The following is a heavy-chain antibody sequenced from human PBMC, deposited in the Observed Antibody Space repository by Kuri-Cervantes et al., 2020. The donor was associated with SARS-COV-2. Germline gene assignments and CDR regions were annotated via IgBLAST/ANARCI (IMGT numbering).Heavy chain of an antibody. CDR1: GYAFTGYY. V-gene: IGHV1-2*02. CDR3: AWLTDYGVPFDY. CDR2: INPNSGGT. J-gene: IGHJ4*02. Sequence: ASVKVSCKASGYAFTGYYMHWVRQAPGQGLEWMGWINPNSGGTNYAQKFQGRVTMTRDTSISTAYMELSRLRSDDTAAYYCAWLTDYGVPFDYWGQGTLVTVSS. D-gene: IGHD4-17*01.